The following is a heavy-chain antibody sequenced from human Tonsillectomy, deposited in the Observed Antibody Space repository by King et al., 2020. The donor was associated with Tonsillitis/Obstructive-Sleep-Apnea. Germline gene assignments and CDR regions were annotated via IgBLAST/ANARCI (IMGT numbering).Heavy chain of an antibody. CDR3: AREDGYCSGGSCYSKAFDI. Sequence: QVQLVESGGGVVQPGRSLRLSCAASRFTFSSYAMHWVRQVPGKGLEWVAVISYDGGNKYYADSVKGRFTISRDNSKNTLYLQMNSLRAEDTAVYYCAREDGYCSGGSCYSKAFDICGQGTMVTVSS. CDR2: ISYDGGNK. J-gene: IGHJ3*02. CDR1: RFTFSSYA. D-gene: IGHD2-15*01. V-gene: IGHV3-30*01.